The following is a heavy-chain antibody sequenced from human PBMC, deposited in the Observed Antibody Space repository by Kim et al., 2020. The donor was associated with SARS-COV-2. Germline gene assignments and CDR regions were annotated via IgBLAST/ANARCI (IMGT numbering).Heavy chain of an antibody. J-gene: IGHJ4*02. CDR3: ARGRRYYYDSSGLQIDY. Sequence: KGRFTISKEKAKNALYLQMNSLRAGDTAVYYCARGRRYYYDSSGLQIDYWGQGTLVTVSS. V-gene: IGHV3-13*01. D-gene: IGHD3-22*01.